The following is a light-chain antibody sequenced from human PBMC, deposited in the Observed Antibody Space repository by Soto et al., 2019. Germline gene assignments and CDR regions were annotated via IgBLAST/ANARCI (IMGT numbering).Light chain of an antibody. CDR2: EVT. CDR1: SSDVGGYNY. J-gene: IGLJ1*01. CDR3: SSHKRSSTLFV. Sequence: QSVLTQPASVSGSPGQSITISCTGTSSDVGGYNYVSWFQHHPGKAPKLMIYEVTNRPSGVSNRFSGSKSGNTASLTISGLQAEDEADYYCSSHKRSSTLFVFGTGTKLTVL. V-gene: IGLV2-14*01.